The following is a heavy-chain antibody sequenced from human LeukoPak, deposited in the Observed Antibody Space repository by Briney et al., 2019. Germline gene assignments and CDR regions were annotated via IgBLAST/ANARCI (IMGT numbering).Heavy chain of an antibody. D-gene: IGHD3-10*02. Sequence: GGSLRLSCAASGFTFSTYAMTWVRQAPGKGLEWVSYISSSGSTIYYADSVKGRFTISRDNAKNSLYLQMNSLRAEDTAVYYCAELGITMIGGVWGKGTTVTISS. V-gene: IGHV3-48*03. CDR3: AELGITMIGGV. CDR1: GFTFSTYA. CDR2: ISSSGSTI. J-gene: IGHJ6*04.